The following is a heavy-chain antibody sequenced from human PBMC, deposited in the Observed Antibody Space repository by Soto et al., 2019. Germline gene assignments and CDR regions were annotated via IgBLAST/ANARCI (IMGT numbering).Heavy chain of an antibody. Sequence: QVQLVQSGAEVKKPGASVKVSCKASGYTFTSYDISWVRQAPGQGLEWMGWMSTSNGNTNYAQKLQGRVTITTDTSSSPADLGLRSLRSYDTAVYFCARDRNWVDPWGQGTLVTVS. J-gene: IGHJ5*02. V-gene: IGHV1-18*01. CDR3: ARDRNWVDP. CDR1: GYTFTSYD. CDR2: MSTSNGNT.